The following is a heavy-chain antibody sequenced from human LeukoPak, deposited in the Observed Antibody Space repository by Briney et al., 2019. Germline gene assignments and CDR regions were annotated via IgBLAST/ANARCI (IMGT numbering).Heavy chain of an antibody. V-gene: IGHV4-59*01. CDR2: IFYSGDT. CDR1: GGSLSGYH. CDR3: ARDKQPGDN. Sequence: SETLSLACTVSGGSLSGYHWGWIRQPPGKGLEWIGYIFYSGDTTYNPSLKSRVTISIDTPKNQFSLKMTSATAADTAVYFCARDKQPGDNWGPGTLVTVSS. D-gene: IGHD7-27*01. J-gene: IGHJ4*02.